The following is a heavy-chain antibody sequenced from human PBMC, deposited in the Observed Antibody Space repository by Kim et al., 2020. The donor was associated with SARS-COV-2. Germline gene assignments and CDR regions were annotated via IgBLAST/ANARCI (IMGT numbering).Heavy chain of an antibody. Sequence: SVKVSCKASGFTFTSSAVQWVRQARGQRLEWIGWIVVGSGNTNYAQKFQERVTITRDMSTSTAYMELSSLRSEDTAVYYCAAGVVTRYYGMDVWGQGTTVTVSS. CDR2: IVVGSGNT. CDR3: AAGVVTRYYGMDV. J-gene: IGHJ6*02. D-gene: IGHD2-21*02. V-gene: IGHV1-58*01. CDR1: GFTFTSSA.